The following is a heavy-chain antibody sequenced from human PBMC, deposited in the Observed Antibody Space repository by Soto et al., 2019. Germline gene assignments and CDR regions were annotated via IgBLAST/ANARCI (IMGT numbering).Heavy chain of an antibody. J-gene: IGHJ4*02. CDR1: GGSVECSE. Sequence: SSTRSLSWAVCGGSVECSECGCIRQPPGKGLEWIGEINHSGSTNYNPSLKSRVTISVDTSKNQFSLKLSSVTAADTAVYYCARGAVVVAANTYCFDYWGQGTLVTVSS. CDR3: ARGAVVVAANTYCFDY. V-gene: IGHV4-34*01. D-gene: IGHD2-15*01. CDR2: INHSGST.